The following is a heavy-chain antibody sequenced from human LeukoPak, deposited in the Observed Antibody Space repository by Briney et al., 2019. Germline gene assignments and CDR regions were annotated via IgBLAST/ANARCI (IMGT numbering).Heavy chain of an antibody. D-gene: IGHD6-19*01. CDR1: GGSISSSSYY. CDR3: AREGQQWLAYYYYYYMDV. CDR2: IYNSGST. Sequence: PSETLSLTCTVSGGSISSSSYYWSWVRQPAGKGLEWIGRIYNSGSTNYNPSLKSRVTMSVDTSKSQFSLKLSSVTAADTAVYYCAREGQQWLAYYYYYYMDVWGKGTTVTISS. J-gene: IGHJ6*03. V-gene: IGHV4-61*02.